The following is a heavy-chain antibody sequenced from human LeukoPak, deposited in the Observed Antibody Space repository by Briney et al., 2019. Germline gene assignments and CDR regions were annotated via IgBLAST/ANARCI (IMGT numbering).Heavy chain of an antibody. V-gene: IGHV1-69*05. CDR1: GGTFSSYA. CDR2: IIPIFGTA. CDR3: ARGFVAASEFDY. D-gene: IGHD6-25*01. Sequence: SVKVSCKASGGTFSSYAISWVRQAPGQGLEWMGGIIPIFGTANYAQKFQGRVTMTRDTSTSTVYMELSSLRSEDTAVYYCARGFVAASEFDYWGQGTLVTVSS. J-gene: IGHJ4*02.